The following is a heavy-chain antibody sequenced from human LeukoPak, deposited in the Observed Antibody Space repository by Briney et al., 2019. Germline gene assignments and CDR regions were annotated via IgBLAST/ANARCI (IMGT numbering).Heavy chain of an antibody. CDR2: IIPILGIA. D-gene: IGHD3-22*01. CDR3: ARDRDYYDGSGYYLFY. Sequence: SVKVSCKASGGTFSSYAISWVRQAPGQGLEWMGRIIPILGIANYAQKFQGRVTITADKSTSTAYMELSSLRSEDTAVYYCARDRDYYDGSGYYLFYWGQRTLVTVSS. J-gene: IGHJ4*02. CDR1: GGTFSSYA. V-gene: IGHV1-69*04.